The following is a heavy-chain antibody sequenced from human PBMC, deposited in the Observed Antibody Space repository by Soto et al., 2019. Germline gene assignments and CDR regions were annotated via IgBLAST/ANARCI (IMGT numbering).Heavy chain of an antibody. Sequence: GGSLRLSCAASGFTFSSDGMHWVRQAPGKGLEWVAVIWYDGSNKYYADSVKGRFTISRDNSKNTLYLQMNSLRAEDTAVYYCARPISSGSPKTYYYYYYGMDVWGQGTTVTVSS. V-gene: IGHV3-33*01. CDR1: GFTFSSDG. CDR2: IWYDGSNK. D-gene: IGHD3-22*01. CDR3: ARPISSGSPKTYYYYYYGMDV. J-gene: IGHJ6*02.